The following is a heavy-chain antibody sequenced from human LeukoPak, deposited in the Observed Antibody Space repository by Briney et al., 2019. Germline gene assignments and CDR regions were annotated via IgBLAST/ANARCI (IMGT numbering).Heavy chain of an antibody. V-gene: IGHV4-34*01. CDR1: GGSFSGYY. D-gene: IGHD3-9*01. CDR3: ARGLKTQHDILTGYYIYPKPLGYYYMDV. Sequence: SETLSLTCAVYGGSFSGYYWSWIRQPPGKGLEWIGEINHSGSTNYNPSLKSRVTISVDTSKNQSALKLSSVTAADTAVYHCARGLKTQHDILTGYYIYPKPLGYYYMDVWGKGTTVTVSS. CDR2: INHSGST. J-gene: IGHJ6*03.